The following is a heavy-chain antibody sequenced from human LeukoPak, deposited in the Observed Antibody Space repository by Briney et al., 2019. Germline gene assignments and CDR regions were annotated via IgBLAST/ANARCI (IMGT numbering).Heavy chain of an antibody. CDR1: GFTFSSYW. J-gene: IGHJ4*02. CDR3: AKGGFIAVADDPFDY. Sequence: GGSLRLSCAASGFTFSSYWMSWVRQAPGKGLEWVANIKQDGSEKYYVDSVKGRFTISRDNAKNSLYLQMNSLRADDTAVYYCAKGGFIAVADDPFDYWGQGTLVTVSS. V-gene: IGHV3-7*03. D-gene: IGHD6-19*01. CDR2: IKQDGSEK.